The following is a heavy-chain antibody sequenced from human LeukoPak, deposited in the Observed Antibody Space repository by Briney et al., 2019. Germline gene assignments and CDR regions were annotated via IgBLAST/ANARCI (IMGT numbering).Heavy chain of an antibody. D-gene: IGHD6-13*01. V-gene: IGHV3-7*01. Sequence: GGSLRLSCAVSGFTPISYWMTWVRQAPGKGLEWVANINQDGSETFYVDSVKGRFSISRDNAKNSLYLQMNSLRAEDTALYYCATEPPYSSSWTDFDSWGQGTLVTVSS. CDR2: INQDGSET. CDR3: ATEPPYSSSWTDFDS. J-gene: IGHJ4*02. CDR1: GFTPISYW.